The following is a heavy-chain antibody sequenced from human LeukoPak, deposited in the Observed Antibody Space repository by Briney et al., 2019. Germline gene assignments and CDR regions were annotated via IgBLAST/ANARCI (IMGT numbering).Heavy chain of an antibody. CDR1: GGSISSHY. CDR2: IYYSGST. J-gene: IGHJ4*02. CDR3: ARSAYSSGWHFDY. Sequence: PSETLSLTCTVSGGSISSHYWSWIRQPPGKGLEWIGYIYYSGSTNCNPSLKSRVTISVDTSKNQFSLKLSSVTAADTAVYYCARSAYSSGWHFDYWGQGTLVTVSS. V-gene: IGHV4-59*11. D-gene: IGHD6-19*01.